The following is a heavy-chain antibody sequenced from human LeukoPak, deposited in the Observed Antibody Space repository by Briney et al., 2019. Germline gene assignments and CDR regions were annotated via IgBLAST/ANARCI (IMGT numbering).Heavy chain of an antibody. D-gene: IGHD7-27*01. V-gene: IGHV4-61*02. J-gene: IGHJ4*02. Sequence: SQTLSLTCTVSGGSISSGSYYWSWIRQPAGKGLEWIGRIYTSGSTNYNPSLKSRVTISVDTSKNQFSLKLSSVTAADTAVYYCARDPGEVAYDYWGQGTLVTVSS. CDR3: ARDPGEVAYDY. CDR2: IYTSGST. CDR1: GGSISSGSYY.